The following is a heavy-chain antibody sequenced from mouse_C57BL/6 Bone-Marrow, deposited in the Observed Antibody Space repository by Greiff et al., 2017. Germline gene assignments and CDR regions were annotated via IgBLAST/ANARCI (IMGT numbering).Heavy chain of an antibody. CDR2: IDPSDSYT. CDR3: ANRDGYEGYFDY. J-gene: IGHJ2*01. CDR1: GYTFTSYW. V-gene: IGHV1-50*01. D-gene: IGHD2-2*01. Sequence: QVQLQQPGAELVKPGASVKLSCKASGYTFTSYWMQWVNQRPGQGLEWIGEIDPSDSYTNYNQKFKGKATLTVDTSSSTAYMQLSSLTSEDSAVYYCANRDGYEGYFDYWGQGTTLTVSS.